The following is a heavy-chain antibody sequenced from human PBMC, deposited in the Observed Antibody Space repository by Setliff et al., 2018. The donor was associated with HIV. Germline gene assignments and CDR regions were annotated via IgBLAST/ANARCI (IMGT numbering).Heavy chain of an antibody. J-gene: IGHJ4*02. Sequence: SGPTLVNPTQTLTLTCTFSGFSLSTNGVGVGWIRQPPGKALEWPALIYWDADKRYSPSLKNRLTITKDTSKNQVLLTMTNMDPLDTATYYCAHNHLAVAGSHYFDYWGQGTLVTVSS. CDR2: IYWDADK. V-gene: IGHV2-5*02. CDR1: GFSLSTNGVG. D-gene: IGHD6-19*01. CDR3: AHNHLAVAGSHYFDY.